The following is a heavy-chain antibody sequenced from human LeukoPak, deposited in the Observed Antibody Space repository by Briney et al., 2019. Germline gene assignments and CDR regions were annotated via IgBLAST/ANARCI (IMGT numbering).Heavy chain of an antibody. D-gene: IGHD1-26*01. V-gene: IGHV3-48*03. J-gene: IGHJ4*02. Sequence: GGSLRLSCAASGFTFSSYEMNWVRQAPGKGLEWVSYISSSGSTIYYADSVKGRFTISRDNAKDSLDLQMNNLGAEDTAVYYCAALIIGRPFDYWGQGTLVIVSS. CDR2: ISSSGSTI. CDR1: GFTFSSYE. CDR3: AALIIGRPFDY.